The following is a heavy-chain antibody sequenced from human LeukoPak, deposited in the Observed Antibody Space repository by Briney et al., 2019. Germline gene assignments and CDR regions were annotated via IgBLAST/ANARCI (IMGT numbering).Heavy chain of an antibody. Sequence: GGSLRLSCAASGFTFSSYSMNWVRQAPGKGLEWVANIKQDGSEKYYVDSVKGRFTISRDNAKNSLYLQMNSLRAEDTAVYYCAREAVELLWFGELSRYFDYWGQGTLVTVSS. V-gene: IGHV3-7*01. CDR2: IKQDGSEK. D-gene: IGHD3-10*01. J-gene: IGHJ4*02. CDR1: GFTFSSYS. CDR3: AREAVELLWFGELSRYFDY.